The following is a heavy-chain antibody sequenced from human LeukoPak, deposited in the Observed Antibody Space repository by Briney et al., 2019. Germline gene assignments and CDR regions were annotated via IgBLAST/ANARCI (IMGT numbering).Heavy chain of an antibody. CDR1: GYTFTSYG. V-gene: IGHV1-2*02. CDR3: ARGVYSGWYTHNWLDS. D-gene: IGHD6-19*01. Sequence: ASVKVSCKASGYTFTSYGISWVRQAPGQGLECMGWINPHNGDTNYEQMFQGRVTMTRDTSISTAYMELSSLRSDDTAVYYCARGVYSGWYTHNWLDSWGQGTLVIVSS. J-gene: IGHJ5*01. CDR2: INPHNGDT.